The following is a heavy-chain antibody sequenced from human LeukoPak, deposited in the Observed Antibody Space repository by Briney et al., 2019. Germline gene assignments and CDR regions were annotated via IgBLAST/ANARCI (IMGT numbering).Heavy chain of an antibody. CDR2: MRQVVSQK. J-gene: IGHJ4*02. V-gene: IGHV3-7*01. Sequence: RGSLRLSCAASGFTFSSYWMSWVRQAPGGGVEWVAKMRQVVSQKNYVDSVKDRFTISRDNAKNSLYLKMNSLRDEDTAVYYCASGSLARGGSDYWGEGTLVTVSS. D-gene: IGHD2-2*03. CDR3: ASGSLARGGSDY. CDR1: GFTFSSYW.